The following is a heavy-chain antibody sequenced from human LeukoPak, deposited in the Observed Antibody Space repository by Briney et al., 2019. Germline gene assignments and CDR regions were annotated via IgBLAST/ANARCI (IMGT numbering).Heavy chain of an antibody. J-gene: IGHJ4*02. Sequence: GGSLRLSCIASGFTFSNYWMSWVRQAPGKGLEWVASIKEDGSDKYYMDSVKGRFTISRDNTKNSLFVQMSSLRAEDTAVYYCARVRGIAVAGTASIYFDYWGQGTLVSVSS. CDR1: GFTFSNYW. V-gene: IGHV3-7*01. D-gene: IGHD6-19*01. CDR3: ARVRGIAVAGTASIYFDY. CDR2: IKEDGSDK.